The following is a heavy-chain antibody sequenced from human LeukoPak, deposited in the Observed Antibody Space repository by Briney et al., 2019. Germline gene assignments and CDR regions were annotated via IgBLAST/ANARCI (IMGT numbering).Heavy chain of an antibody. V-gene: IGHV3-30*03. J-gene: IGHJ3*02. D-gene: IGHD4-23*01. CDR1: GFRFSSYG. CDR2: ISDDGSKI. Sequence: GGSLRLSCAASGFRFSSYGMHWVRQAPGKGLEWVAVISDDGSKIYYGDSVKGRYTISRDNSKNTLNLQMDSLRADDTAVYYCARDRGYGGNRPETFDIWGQGTMVTVSS. CDR3: ARDRGYGGNRPETFDI.